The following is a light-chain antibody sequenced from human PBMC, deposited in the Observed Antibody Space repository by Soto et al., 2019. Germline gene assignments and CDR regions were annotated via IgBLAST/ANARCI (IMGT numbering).Light chain of an antibody. Sequence: QSVLTQPPSASGSPGQSVTISCTGTSSDVGAFNYVSWYQQQPGKAPKLIIYGVTKRPSGVPDRFSGSRSGFTASLTVSGLQAEDEADYYCLLYYGGAQVFGGGTKLTVL. J-gene: IGLJ2*01. V-gene: IGLV2-8*01. CDR3: LLYYGGAQV. CDR2: GVT. CDR1: SSDVGAFNY.